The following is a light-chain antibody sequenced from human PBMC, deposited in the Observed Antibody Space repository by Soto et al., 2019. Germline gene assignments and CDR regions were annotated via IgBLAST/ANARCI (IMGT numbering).Light chain of an antibody. CDR2: DVS. CDR3: SSYTSSSTL. CDR1: SSDVGGYNY. Sequence: QSALTQSASVSGSPGQSITISCTGTSSDVGGYNYVSWYQQHPGKAPKLMIYDVSNRPSGVSNRFSGSKSGNTASLTISGVQAEDEADYYCSSYTSSSTLFGGGTKLTVL. V-gene: IGLV2-14*01. J-gene: IGLJ2*01.